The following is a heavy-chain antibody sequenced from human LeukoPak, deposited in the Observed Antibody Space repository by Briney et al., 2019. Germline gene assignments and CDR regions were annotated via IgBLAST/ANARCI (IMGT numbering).Heavy chain of an antibody. Sequence: GSLRLSCAASGFTFSSYAMSWVRQAPGKGLEWVSGIGVSGASTYYADSVKGRFTISRDNSKNTLYLQMNSLRAEDTAVYYCANDSLGDTVVWGQGTLVTVSS. J-gene: IGHJ4*02. CDR1: GFTFSSYA. D-gene: IGHD2-15*01. V-gene: IGHV3-23*01. CDR2: IGVSGAST. CDR3: ANDSLGDTVV.